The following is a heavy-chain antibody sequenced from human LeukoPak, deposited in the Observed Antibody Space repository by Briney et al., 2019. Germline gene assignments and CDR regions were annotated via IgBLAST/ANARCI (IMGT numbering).Heavy chain of an antibody. Sequence: PSETLSLTCTVSGGSFSGYYWSWIRQPPGKGLEWIGEINHSGSTNYNPSLKSRVTISVDTSKNQFSLQLNSVTPEDTAVYYCARSIAARGVDYWGQGTLVTVSS. V-gene: IGHV4-34*01. J-gene: IGHJ4*02. CDR1: GGSFSGYY. CDR2: INHSGST. D-gene: IGHD6-6*01. CDR3: ARSIAARGVDY.